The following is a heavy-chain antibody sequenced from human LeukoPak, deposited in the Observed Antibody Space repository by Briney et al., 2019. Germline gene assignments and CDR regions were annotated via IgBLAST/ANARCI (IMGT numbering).Heavy chain of an antibody. J-gene: IGHJ4*02. V-gene: IGHV4-59*01. D-gene: IGHD6-19*01. CDR1: GGSISSYY. CDR3: ARGPKYSSGWLGY. CDR2: IYYSGST. Sequence: SETLSLTCTVSGGSISSYYWSWIRQPPGKGLEWIGYIYYSGSTNYNPSLKSRVTISVDTSKNQFSLKLSSVTAADTAVYYCARGPKYSSGWLGYWGQGTLVTVSS.